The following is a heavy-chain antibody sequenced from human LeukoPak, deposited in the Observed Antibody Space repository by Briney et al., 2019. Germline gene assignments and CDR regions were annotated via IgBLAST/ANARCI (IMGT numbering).Heavy chain of an antibody. CDR2: IYYSGST. CDR3: ARPSLIYQLPSRDAFDI. D-gene: IGHD2-2*01. V-gene: IGHV4-39*01. Sequence: SETLSLTCTVSGGSISSYYWGWIRQPPGKGLEWIGGIYYSGSTYYNPSLKSRVTISVDTSKNQFSLKLSSVTAADTAVYYCARPSLIYQLPSRDAFDIWGQGTMVTVSS. CDR1: GGSISSYY. J-gene: IGHJ3*02.